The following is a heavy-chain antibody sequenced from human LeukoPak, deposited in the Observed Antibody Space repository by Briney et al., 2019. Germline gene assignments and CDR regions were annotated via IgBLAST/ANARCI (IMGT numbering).Heavy chain of an antibody. J-gene: IGHJ6*03. V-gene: IGHV3-21*01. CDR3: ARDQVGYYDFWSGYPPHYYYYYMDV. Sequence: GGSLRLSCAASGFTFSSYSMNWVRQAPGKGLERVSSISSSSSYIYYADSVKGRFTISRGNAKNSLYLQMNSLRAEDTAVYYCARDQVGYYDFWSGYPPHYYYYYMDVWGKGTTVTVSS. CDR2: ISSSSSYI. CDR1: GFTFSSYS. D-gene: IGHD3-3*01.